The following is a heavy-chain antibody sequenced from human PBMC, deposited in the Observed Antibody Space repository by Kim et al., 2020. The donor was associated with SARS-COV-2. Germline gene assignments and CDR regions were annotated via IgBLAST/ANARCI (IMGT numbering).Heavy chain of an antibody. V-gene: IGHV4-59*01. Sequence: SETLSLTCTVSGGSISSYYWSWIRQPPGKGLEWIGYIYYSGSTNYNPSLKSRVTISVDTSKNQFSLKLSSVTAADTAVYYCARGRYGDFTYYYYYMDVWGKGTTVTVSS. CDR3: ARGRYGDFTYYYYYMDV. CDR1: GGSISSYY. J-gene: IGHJ6*03. D-gene: IGHD4-17*01. CDR2: IYYSGST.